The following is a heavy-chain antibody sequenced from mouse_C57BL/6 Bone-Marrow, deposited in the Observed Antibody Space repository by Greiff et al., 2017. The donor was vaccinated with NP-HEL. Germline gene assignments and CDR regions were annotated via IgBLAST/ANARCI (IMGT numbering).Heavy chain of an antibody. V-gene: IGHV1-55*01. CDR1: GYTFTSYW. CDR2: IYPGSGST. D-gene: IGHD2-1*01. CDR3: ARCLIYFYAMDY. Sequence: VQLQQSGAELVKPGASVKMSCKASGYTFTSYWITWVKQRPGQGLEWIGDIYPGSGSTNYNEKFKSKATLTVDTSSSTAYMQLSSLTSEDSAVYYCARCLIYFYAMDYWGQGTSVTVSS. J-gene: IGHJ4*01.